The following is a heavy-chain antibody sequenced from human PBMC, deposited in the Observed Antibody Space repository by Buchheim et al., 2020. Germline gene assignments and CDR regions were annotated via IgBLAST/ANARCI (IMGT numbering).Heavy chain of an antibody. CDR3: TRRGVGVTTPDY. J-gene: IGHJ4*02. CDR1: GFTFSGSA. Sequence: EVQLVESGGGLVQPGGSLKLSCGASGFTFSGSAIHWVRQASGKGLEWVGRIRSQANTYATAYSASVKGRFTISRDDSKNKAYLQMNSLKTEDTAVYYCTRRGVGVTTPDYWGQGTL. CDR2: IRSQANTYAT. D-gene: IGHD1-26*01. V-gene: IGHV3-73*02.